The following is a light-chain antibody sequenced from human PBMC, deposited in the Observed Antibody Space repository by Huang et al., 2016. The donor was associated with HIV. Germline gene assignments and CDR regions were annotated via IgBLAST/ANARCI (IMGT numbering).Light chain of an antibody. CDR1: QSISRW. Sequence: DIQMTQSPSTLSPSVGDRVTITCRASQSISRWLVWYQQKPGKAPKLLIYEASTLETGVPSRFSGSGSGTEFTLTISSLQPDDFATYYCQHYNVYSLPFTFGQGTKLEIK. J-gene: IGKJ2*01. CDR3: QHYNVYSLPFT. CDR2: EAS. V-gene: IGKV1-5*03.